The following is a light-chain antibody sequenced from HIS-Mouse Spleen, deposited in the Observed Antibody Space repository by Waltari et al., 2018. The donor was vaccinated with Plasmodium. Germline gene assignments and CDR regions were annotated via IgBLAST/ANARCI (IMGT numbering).Light chain of an antibody. CDR2: AAS. J-gene: IGKJ1*01. CDR1: QSSSSY. V-gene: IGKV1-39*01. CDR3: QQNYNTWT. Sequence: DIQMTQSPSSLSASLGDRVTITCRASQSSSSYLNWYQQKPGTAPKLLIYAASSLQSGVPSRFSGSGSGTDFSLTISSLQPEDFATYYCQQNYNTWTFGQGTSVEI.